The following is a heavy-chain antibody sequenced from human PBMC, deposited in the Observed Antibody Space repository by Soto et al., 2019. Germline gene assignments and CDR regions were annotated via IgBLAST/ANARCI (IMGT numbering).Heavy chain of an antibody. J-gene: IGHJ3*02. CDR1: GYTFTSYY. D-gene: IGHD5-12*01. V-gene: IGHV1-46*01. CDR2: INPSGGST. CDR3: ARVPAREMARLGAAFDI. Sequence: GASVKVSCKASGYTFTSYYMHWVRQAPGQGLEWMGIINPSGGSTSYAQKFQGRVTMTRDTSTSTVYMELSSLRSEDTAVYYCARVPAREMARLGAAFDIWGQGTMVTVSS.